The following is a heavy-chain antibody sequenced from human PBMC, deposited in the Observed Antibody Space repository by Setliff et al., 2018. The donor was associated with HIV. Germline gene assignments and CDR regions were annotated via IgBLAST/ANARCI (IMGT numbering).Heavy chain of an antibody. CDR1: GFTFSSYA. CDR3: ASFLKNCSGGSCFHNVAFDI. V-gene: IGHV3-30-3*01. Sequence: PGGSLRLSCAASGFTFSSYAMHWVRQAPGKGLEWVAVISYDGSNKYYADSVKGRFTISRDNSKNTLYLQMNSLRAEDTAVYYCASFLKNCSGGSCFHNVAFDIWGQGTMGTV. CDR2: ISYDGSNK. D-gene: IGHD2-15*01. J-gene: IGHJ3*02.